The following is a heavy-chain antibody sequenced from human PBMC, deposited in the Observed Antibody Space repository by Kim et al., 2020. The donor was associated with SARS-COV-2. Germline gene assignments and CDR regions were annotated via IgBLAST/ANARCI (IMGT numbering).Heavy chain of an antibody. Sequence: NTDYANSVTGRFTISRDNSNNTLYMPMNSLRAEDTAIYYCARSARSMDVWGQGTTVTVSS. J-gene: IGHJ6*02. V-gene: IGHV3-23*01. CDR3: ARSARSMDV. CDR2: NT.